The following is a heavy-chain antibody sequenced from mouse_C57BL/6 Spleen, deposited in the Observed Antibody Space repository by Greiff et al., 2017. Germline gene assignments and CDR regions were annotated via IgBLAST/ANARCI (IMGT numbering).Heavy chain of an antibody. Sequence: VQLQQSGPELVKPGASVKISCKASGYAFSSSWMNWVKQRPGKGLEWIGRIYPGDGDTNYNGKFKGKATLTADKSSSTAYMQLSSLTSEDSAVYFCARERDYYGSSPAWFAYWGQGTLVTVSA. CDR1: GYAFSSSW. D-gene: IGHD1-1*01. CDR2: IYPGDGDT. V-gene: IGHV1-82*01. J-gene: IGHJ3*01. CDR3: ARERDYYGSSPAWFAY.